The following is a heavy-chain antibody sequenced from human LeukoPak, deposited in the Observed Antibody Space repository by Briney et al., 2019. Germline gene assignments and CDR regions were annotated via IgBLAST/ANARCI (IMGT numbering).Heavy chain of an antibody. CDR2: IYSVDSDT. V-gene: IGHV5-51*01. D-gene: IGHD4-17*01. CDR3: ASPRNDYGDAGRSPDAFDI. Sequence: GESLKISCKGSGYSFTSEGIGWVRQMRGKGLEWMGFIYSVDSDTRYSPSLQGQVTISAAKSISTAYLQWSSLKASDTAMYYSASPRNDYGDAGRSPDAFDISGQGTMVTVSS. J-gene: IGHJ3*02. CDR1: GYSFTSEG.